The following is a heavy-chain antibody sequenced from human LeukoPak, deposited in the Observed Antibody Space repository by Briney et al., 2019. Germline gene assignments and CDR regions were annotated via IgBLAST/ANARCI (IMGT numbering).Heavy chain of an antibody. V-gene: IGHV4-34*01. J-gene: IGHJ6*02. Sequence: PSETLSLTCAVYGGSFSGYYWSWIRQPPGKGLEWIGEINHSGSTNYNPSLKSRVTISVDTSKNQFSLKLSSVTAADTAVYYCARGPVGYYYYYGMDVWGQGTTVTVSS. CDR2: INHSGST. CDR1: GGSFSGYY. CDR3: ARGPVGYYYYYGMDV. D-gene: IGHD1-26*01.